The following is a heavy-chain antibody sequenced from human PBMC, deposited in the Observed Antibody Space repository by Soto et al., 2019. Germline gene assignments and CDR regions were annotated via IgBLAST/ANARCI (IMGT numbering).Heavy chain of an antibody. CDR2: IYHSGST. Sequence: PSETLSLTCALSGGSISSGGYSWSWIRQPPGKGLEWIGYIYHSGSTYYNPSLKSRVTIPVDRSKNQFSLKLSSVTASDTAVYYCARGPYGSGSYRFDYWRQGTRVTASS. CDR1: GGSISSGGYS. CDR3: ARGPYGSGSYRFDY. D-gene: IGHD3-10*01. V-gene: IGHV4-30-2*01. J-gene: IGHJ4*02.